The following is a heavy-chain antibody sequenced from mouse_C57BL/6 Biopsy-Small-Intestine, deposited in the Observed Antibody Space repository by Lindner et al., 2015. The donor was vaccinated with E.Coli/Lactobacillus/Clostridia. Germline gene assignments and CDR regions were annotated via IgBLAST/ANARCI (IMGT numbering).Heavy chain of an antibody. J-gene: IGHJ1*03. V-gene: IGHV1-81*01. D-gene: IGHD1-1*01. CDR3: ARSSQMYYYGDWYVDV. Sequence: VQLQESGVELARPGASVKLSCKASGYTFTSFGISWVKQRTGQGLEWIGEIYPRSGNTCYNEKFKGKATLTADKSSSTAYMELRSLTSEDSAVYFCARSSQMYYYGDWYVDVWGTGTTVTVSS. CDR1: GYTFTSFG. CDR2: IYPRSGNT.